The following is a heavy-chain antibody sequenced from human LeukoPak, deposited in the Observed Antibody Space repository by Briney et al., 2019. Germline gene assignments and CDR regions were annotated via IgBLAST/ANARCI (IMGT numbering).Heavy chain of an antibody. CDR1: GFTFSNAW. CDR3: TASTVITLDY. Sequence: GGSLRLSCAASGFTFSNAWMSWVRQAPGKGLEWVGRSKSKTDGGTTDYAAPVKGRFTISRDDSKNTLYLQMNSLKTEQTGVYHSTASTVITLDYWGQGILVTVSS. CDR2: SKSKTDGGTT. J-gene: IGHJ4*02. V-gene: IGHV3-15*01. D-gene: IGHD4-23*01.